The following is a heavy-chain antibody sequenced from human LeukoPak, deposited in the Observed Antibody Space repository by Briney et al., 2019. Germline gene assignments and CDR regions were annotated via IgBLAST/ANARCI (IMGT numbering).Heavy chain of an antibody. CDR2: ISSSGSTI. Sequence: GGSLRLSCEVSGFTFSDYYMSWIRQAPGKGLEWLSFISSSGSTIYYADSVKGRFTISRDNAKNTLYLQMNSLRDVDTAVYYCARESGYHGSGFDPWGQGTLVTVSS. D-gene: IGHD3-10*01. J-gene: IGHJ5*02. V-gene: IGHV3-11*04. CDR3: ARESGYHGSGFDP. CDR1: GFTFSDYY.